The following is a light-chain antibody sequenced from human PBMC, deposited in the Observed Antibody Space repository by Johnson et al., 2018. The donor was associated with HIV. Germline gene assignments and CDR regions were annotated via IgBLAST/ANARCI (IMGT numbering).Light chain of an antibody. Sequence: HSVLTQPPSVSAAPGQKVTISCSGSSSNIGNNYVSWYQQLPGRAPKLLIYENNKRPSGIPDRFSGSKSGTSATLGITGLQTGDEADYYCGTWDGGLSAYVFGTGTKVTVL. CDR2: ENN. CDR1: SSNIGNNY. CDR3: GTWDGGLSAYV. J-gene: IGLJ1*01. V-gene: IGLV1-51*02.